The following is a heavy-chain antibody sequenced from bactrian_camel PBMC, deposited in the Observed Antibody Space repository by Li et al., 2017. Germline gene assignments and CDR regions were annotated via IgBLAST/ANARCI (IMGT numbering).Heavy chain of an antibody. J-gene: IGHJ4*01. CDR2: IYSGSSIGDST. V-gene: IGHV3S1*01. D-gene: IGHD1*01. CDR3: AVGFRPTDPKF. Sequence: QLVESGGGSVQAGESLRLSCAASGFMYITKCIAWFRQAPGKEREGVVGIYSGSSIGDSTYYDDSVKGRFTISKDSSKNILYLQMNGLKSDDTALYYCAVGFRPTDPKFRGQGTQVTVS. CDR1: GFMYITKC.